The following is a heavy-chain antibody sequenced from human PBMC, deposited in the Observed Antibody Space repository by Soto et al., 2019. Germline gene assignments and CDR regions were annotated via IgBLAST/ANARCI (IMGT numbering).Heavy chain of an antibody. D-gene: IGHD3-10*01. CDR3: ATGRFLYGSEY. V-gene: IGHV4-59*03. CDR2: IYHSESTTD. CDR1: GGSISSYY. Sequence: QVQLQESGPGLVKPSEPLSLTCTVSGGSISSYYWSWIRQPPGRGLQWIGYIYHSESTTDNYNPSLKSRVTTSLDASKIQFSLKLTSVTAADTAVYYCATGRFLYGSEYWGQGTLVSVSS. J-gene: IGHJ4*02.